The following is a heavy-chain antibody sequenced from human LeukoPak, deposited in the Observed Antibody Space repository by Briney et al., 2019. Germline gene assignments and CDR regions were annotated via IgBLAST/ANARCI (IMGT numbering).Heavy chain of an antibody. V-gene: IGHV4-59*12. Sequence: SETLSLTCTVSGGSINNYYWSWIRQPPGKGLEWIGYIYYSGSTNYNPSLKSRVTMSVDTSKNQFSLKLSSVTAADTAVYYCARDSSSWNLDYWGQGTLVTVSS. D-gene: IGHD6-13*01. CDR3: ARDSSSWNLDY. CDR1: GGSINNYY. CDR2: IYYSGST. J-gene: IGHJ4*02.